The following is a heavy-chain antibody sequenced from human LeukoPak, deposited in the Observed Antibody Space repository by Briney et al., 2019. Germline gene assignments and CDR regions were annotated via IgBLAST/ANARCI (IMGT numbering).Heavy chain of an antibody. CDR2: ISSSGTTI. J-gene: IGHJ4*02. Sequence: GESLRLSCAASGFTFSSYEMHWVRQAPGKGLEWVSYISSSGTTIYYADSVKGRFTISRDNAKNSLYLQMNSLRAEDTAVYYCARHYYGSGSYYDYWGQGTLVTVSS. V-gene: IGHV3-48*03. CDR3: ARHYYGSGSYYDY. CDR1: GFTFSSYE. D-gene: IGHD3-10*01.